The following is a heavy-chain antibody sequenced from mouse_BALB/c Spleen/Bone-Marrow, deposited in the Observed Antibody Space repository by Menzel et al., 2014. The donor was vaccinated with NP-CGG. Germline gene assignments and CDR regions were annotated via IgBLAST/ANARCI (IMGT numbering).Heavy chain of an antibody. J-gene: IGHJ2*01. CDR2: INPDSRTI. V-gene: IGHV4-1*02. D-gene: IGHD1-1*01. CDR1: GFDFSRYW. CDR3: ARPDYYGYLNY. Sequence: EVHLVESGGGLVQPGGSLKLSCAASGFDFSRYWMSWARQAPGKGLEWIGEINPDSRTINYSPSLKDKFIISRDNAKNTLCLRLNKVRSEDTALYYCARPDYYGYLNYWGQGTTLTVSS.